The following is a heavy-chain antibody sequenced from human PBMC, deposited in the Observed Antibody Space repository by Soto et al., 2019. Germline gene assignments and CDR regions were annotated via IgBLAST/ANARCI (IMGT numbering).Heavy chain of an antibody. Sequence: QVQLQESGPGLVKPSQTLSLTCTVSGGSISSGGYYWSWIRQHPGKGLEWIGYIYYSGSTYYNPSLKSRVTISVDTSKNQFSLKLSSVTAADTAVYYCARAARVVPAADGFWFDPWGQGTLVTVSS. V-gene: IGHV4-31*03. CDR3: ARAARVVPAADGFWFDP. CDR2: IYYSGST. CDR1: GGSISSGGYY. J-gene: IGHJ5*02. D-gene: IGHD2-2*01.